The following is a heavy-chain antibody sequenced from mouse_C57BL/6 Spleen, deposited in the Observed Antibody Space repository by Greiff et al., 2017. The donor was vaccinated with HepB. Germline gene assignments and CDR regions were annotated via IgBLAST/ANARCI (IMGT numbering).Heavy chain of an antibody. D-gene: IGHD1-1*01. J-gene: IGHJ2*01. CDR3: ARTVVRYFDY. CDR1: GYTFTSYW. Sequence: QVQLQQSGAELVKPGASVKLSCKASGYTFTSYWMHWVKQRPGQGLEWIGMIHPNSGSTNYNEKFKSKATLTVDKSSSTAYMQLSSLTSEDSAVYYCARTVVRYFDYWGQGTTLTVSS. V-gene: IGHV1-64*01. CDR2: IHPNSGST.